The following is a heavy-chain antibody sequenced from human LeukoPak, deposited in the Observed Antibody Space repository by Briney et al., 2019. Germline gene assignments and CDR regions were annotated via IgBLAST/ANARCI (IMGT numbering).Heavy chain of an antibody. Sequence: GGSLRLSCAASGFTLSSHGMHWVRQTPAKGLEWVAFIRYDGSNKYYADSVKGRFIISRDNSKNTLFLQMNSLRPEDTAVYYCAKGGKYDILTGYRRSRLLGDFWGQGTLVTVSS. CDR1: GFTLSSHG. J-gene: IGHJ4*02. V-gene: IGHV3-30*02. D-gene: IGHD3-9*01. CDR2: IRYDGSNK. CDR3: AKGGKYDILTGYRRSRLLGDF.